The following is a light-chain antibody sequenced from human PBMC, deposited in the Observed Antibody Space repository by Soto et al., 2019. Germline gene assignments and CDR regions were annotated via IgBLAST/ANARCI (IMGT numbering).Light chain of an antibody. J-gene: IGKJ1*01. CDR3: QNYDHAPWT. CDR1: QNINNY. CDR2: DAS. Sequence: DIQMTQSPSSLSASVGDRVTITCQASQNINNYLNWYQQKPGRAPKLLIYDASNLEAGVPSRFRGSGSGTDFTFTISRLQPEDIATYYCQNYDHAPWTFGQGTKVDIK. V-gene: IGKV1-33*01.